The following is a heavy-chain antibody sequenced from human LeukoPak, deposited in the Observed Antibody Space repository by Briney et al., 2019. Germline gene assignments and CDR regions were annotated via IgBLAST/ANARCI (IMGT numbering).Heavy chain of an antibody. Sequence: SETLSLTCTVSGGSISSNSFYWGWIRQPPGKGLEWIASIYYTGSTYYNPSLKSRVTISVDTSKNQFSLKLSSVTAADTAVYYCARDLTTVTTREGFDYWGQGTLVTVSS. CDR3: ARDLTTVTTREGFDY. J-gene: IGHJ4*02. V-gene: IGHV4-39*07. CDR1: GGSISSNSFY. D-gene: IGHD4-17*01. CDR2: IYYTGST.